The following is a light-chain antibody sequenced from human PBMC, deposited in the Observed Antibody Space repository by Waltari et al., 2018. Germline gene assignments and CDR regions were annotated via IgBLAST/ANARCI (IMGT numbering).Light chain of an antibody. Sequence: EIVMTQSPATLSVSPGERATLSCRASQSVNSNLAWYQQKPGQAPRLLIYDASTRATGIPARFSGSGSGTEFTLTISSLQSEDFAVYSCHHYHIWPITFGQGTRLEIK. J-gene: IGKJ5*01. V-gene: IGKV3-15*01. CDR2: DAS. CDR1: QSVNSN. CDR3: HHYHIWPIT.